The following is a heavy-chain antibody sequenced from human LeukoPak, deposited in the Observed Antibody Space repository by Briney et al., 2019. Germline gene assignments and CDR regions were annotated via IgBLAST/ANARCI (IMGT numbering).Heavy chain of an antibody. CDR3: ATEEYSSSSREY. V-gene: IGHV1-2*02. Sequence: ASVKVSCKASGYTFTGYYMHWVRQAPGQGLEWMGWINPNSGGTNYAQKFQGRVTMTRDTSISTAYMELSRLRSDDTAVYYCATEEYSSSSREYWGQGTLVTVSS. J-gene: IGHJ4*02. CDR1: GYTFTGYY. D-gene: IGHD6-6*01. CDR2: INPNSGGT.